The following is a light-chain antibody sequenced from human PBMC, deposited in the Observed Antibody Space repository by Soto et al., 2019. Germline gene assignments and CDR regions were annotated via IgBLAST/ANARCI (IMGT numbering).Light chain of an antibody. CDR3: QQYETFSGT. CDR1: HPININ. V-gene: IGKV1-16*01. CDR2: DAS. Sequence: DIQMTQSPSSLSASVGDRVTITCRASHPININLVWFQQKPGKAPKSLIYDASALPRGVPSRFSGSGSGTKFTLTIASLQPDDFATYYCQQYETFSGTFGPGTKVEI. J-gene: IGKJ1*01.